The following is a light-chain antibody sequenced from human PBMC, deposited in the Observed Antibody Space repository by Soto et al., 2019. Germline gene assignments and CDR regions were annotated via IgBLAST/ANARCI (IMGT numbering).Light chain of an antibody. Sequence: EIVLTQSPGTLSLSPGERATLYCRASQSVRNNYLAWYQQKLGQAPRVLIYDASSRATGIPDRFSGSGSGTDFTLTISRLEPEDFAVYYCQQSGSSPWTFGQGTKGDIK. V-gene: IGKV3-20*01. CDR1: QSVRNNY. CDR3: QQSGSSPWT. CDR2: DAS. J-gene: IGKJ1*01.